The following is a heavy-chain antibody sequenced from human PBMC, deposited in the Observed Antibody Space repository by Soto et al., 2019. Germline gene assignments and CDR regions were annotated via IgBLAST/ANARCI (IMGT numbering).Heavy chain of an antibody. CDR2: IYYSGST. J-gene: IGHJ4*02. Sequence: QVKLQESGPGLVKPSETLSLTCTVSGGSIRSYYWSWIRQPPGKGLEWIGYIYYSGSTNYNPSLKSRVTISVDTSKNQFSLKLSSVTAADTAVYYCARWYGGSLDYWGQGTLVTVSS. CDR1: GGSIRSYY. CDR3: ARWYGGSLDY. V-gene: IGHV4-59*01. D-gene: IGHD4-17*01.